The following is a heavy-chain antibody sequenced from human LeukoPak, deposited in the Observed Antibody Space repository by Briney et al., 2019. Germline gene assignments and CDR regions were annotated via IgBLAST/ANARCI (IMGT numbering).Heavy chain of an antibody. CDR2: IYYSGST. J-gene: IGHJ4*02. CDR3: ARGYDILTGHFVSDY. CDR1: GGSISSSSYY. V-gene: IGHV4-39*07. Sequence: PSETLSLTCTVSGGSISSSSYYWGWIRQPPGKGLEGIGSIYYSGSTYYNPSLKSRVTISVDTSKNQFSLKLSSVTAADTAVYYCARGYDILTGHFVSDYWGQGTLVTVSS. D-gene: IGHD3-9*01.